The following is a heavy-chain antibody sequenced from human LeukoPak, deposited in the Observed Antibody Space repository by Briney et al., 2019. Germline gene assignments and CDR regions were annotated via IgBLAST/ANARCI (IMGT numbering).Heavy chain of an antibody. D-gene: IGHD4-17*01. CDR3: ANLPTVTTSTTDY. J-gene: IGHJ4*02. Sequence: AGGSLRLSCAASGFTFSSYSMNWVRQAPGKGLEWVSSISTSSSYKYYADSLKGRSTISRDNAKNSLYLQMNSLGAEDTAVYYCANLPTVTTSTTDYWGQGTLVTVSS. V-gene: IGHV3-21*01. CDR1: GFTFSSYS. CDR2: ISTSSSYK.